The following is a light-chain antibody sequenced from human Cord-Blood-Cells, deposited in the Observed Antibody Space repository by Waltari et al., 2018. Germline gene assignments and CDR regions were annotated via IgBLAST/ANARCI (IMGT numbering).Light chain of an antibody. J-gene: IGLJ3*02. CDR1: SSAVGSYNL. CDR3: CSYAGSSTLV. CDR2: EGS. V-gene: IGLV2-23*01. Sequence: QSALTQPASVSGSPGPSTTISCPGTSSAVGSYNLLSWYHQHPGKAPKLMIYEGSTRPSGVSTRFSGSKSGNTASLTISGLQAEDGADYYCCSYAGSSTLVFGGGTKLTVL.